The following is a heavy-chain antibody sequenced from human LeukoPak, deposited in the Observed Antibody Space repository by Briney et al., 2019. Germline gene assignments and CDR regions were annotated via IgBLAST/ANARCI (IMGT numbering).Heavy chain of an antibody. D-gene: IGHD6-13*01. CDR1: GFTFSNYW. CDR3: ARGGYSSSWYPY. J-gene: IGHJ4*02. V-gene: IGHV3-74*01. Sequence: GGPLRLSCAASGFTFSNYWMPWVRQAPGKGLVWVSRINSDGSSSNYADSVKGRFTISRDNAKNTLYLQMNSLRAEDTAVYYCARGGYSSSWYPYWGQGTLVTVSS. CDR2: INSDGSSS.